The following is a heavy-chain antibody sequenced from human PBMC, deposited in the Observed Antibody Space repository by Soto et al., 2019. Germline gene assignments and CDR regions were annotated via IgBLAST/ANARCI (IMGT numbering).Heavy chain of an antibody. D-gene: IGHD6-19*01. CDR2: MNDSTGNT. V-gene: IGHV1-8*01. CDR1: GYTFTSYD. CDR3: ARGRIIVAGGFDP. Sequence: QVQLVQSGAEVKKPGASVKVSCKASGYTFTSYDIIWVRQATGQGLEWMGWMNDSTGNTDSAEKFQGRLTMTRNTSISTVYMEMSSLSFEDTAVYYCARGRIIVAGGFDPWGQGTLVTVSS. J-gene: IGHJ5*02.